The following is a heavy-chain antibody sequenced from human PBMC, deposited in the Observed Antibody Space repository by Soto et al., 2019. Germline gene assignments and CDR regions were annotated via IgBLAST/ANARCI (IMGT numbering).Heavy chain of an antibody. CDR3: AREGMLHFETRDYYPSVYGLDV. CDR2: IIPIFGTA. CDR1: GGTFSSYA. D-gene: IGHD3-22*01. J-gene: IGHJ6*02. Sequence: GASVKVSCKASGGTFSSYAISWVRQAPGQGLEWMGGIIPIFGTANYAQKFQGRVTITADESTSTAYMELSSLRSDDTAVYFCAREGMLHFETRDYYPSVYGLDVWGQGTTVTVSS. V-gene: IGHV1-69*13.